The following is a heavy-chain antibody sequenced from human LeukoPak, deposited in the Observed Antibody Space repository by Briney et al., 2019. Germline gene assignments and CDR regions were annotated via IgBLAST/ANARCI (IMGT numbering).Heavy chain of an antibody. CDR1: GYTFTGYY. D-gene: IGHD3-22*01. CDR3: ARDGYDSSGSIDY. CDR2: INPNSGGT. J-gene: IGHJ4*02. Sequence: ASVKVSCKASGYTFTGYYMHWVRQAPGQGLEWMGWINPNSGGTNYAQKFQGRVTMTRDTSISTAYMELSRLRSDDTAVYYCARDGYDSSGSIDYWGQGTLVTVSS. V-gene: IGHV1-2*02.